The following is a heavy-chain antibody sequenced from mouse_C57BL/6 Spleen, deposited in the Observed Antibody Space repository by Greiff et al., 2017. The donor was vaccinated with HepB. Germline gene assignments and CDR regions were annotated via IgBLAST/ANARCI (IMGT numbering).Heavy chain of an antibody. V-gene: IGHV5-4*01. Sequence: EVQGVESGGGLVKPGGSLKLSCAASGFTFSSYAMSWVRQTPEKRLEWVATISDGGSYTYYPDNVKGRFTISRDNAKNNLYLQMSHLKSEDTAMYYCARSRHSMDYWGQGTSVTVSS. J-gene: IGHJ4*01. CDR3: ARSRHSMDY. CDR2: ISDGGSYT. CDR1: GFTFSSYA. D-gene: IGHD3-2*01.